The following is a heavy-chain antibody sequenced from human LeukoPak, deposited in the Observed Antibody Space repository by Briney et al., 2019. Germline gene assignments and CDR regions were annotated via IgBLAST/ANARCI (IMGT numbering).Heavy chain of an antibody. J-gene: IGHJ1*01. CDR1: GFTFSSYG. V-gene: IGHV3-33*01. Sequence: GGSLRLSCAASGFTFSSYGMHWVRQAPGKGLEWVAVIWYDGSNKYYADSVKGRFTISRDNAKNALYLQTNSLRAEDTAVYYCARGEVYFHRWGQGTLVTVSS. D-gene: IGHD1-26*01. CDR3: ARGEVYFHR. CDR2: IWYDGSNK.